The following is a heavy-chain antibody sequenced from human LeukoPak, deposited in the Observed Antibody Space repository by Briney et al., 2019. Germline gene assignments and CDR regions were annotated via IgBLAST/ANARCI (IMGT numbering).Heavy chain of an antibody. J-gene: IGHJ4*02. V-gene: IGHV3-48*04. CDR1: GFTFSSYS. Sequence: GGSLRLSCAASGFTFSSYSMNWVRQAPGKGLEWVSYISSSSSTIYYADSVKGRFTISRDNAKNSLYLQMNSLRAEDTAVYYCARGYQHIVVVPAAMGWDYWGQGTLVTVSS. CDR2: ISSSSSTI. D-gene: IGHD2-2*01. CDR3: ARGYQHIVVVPAAMGWDY.